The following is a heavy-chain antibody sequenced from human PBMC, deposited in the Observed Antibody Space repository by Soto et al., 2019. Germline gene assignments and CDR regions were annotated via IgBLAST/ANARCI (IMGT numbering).Heavy chain of an antibody. J-gene: IGHJ4*02. D-gene: IGHD2-15*01. Sequence: PGGSLRLSCAASGFTFSSHCMHWVRQAPGKGLEWVAVISYDGNDKYYADSVKGRFTSSRDNSKNTLYLQMNSLRAEDTAVYYCAKDRSGTWTFDYWGQGTLVTVSS. CDR1: GFTFSSHC. V-gene: IGHV3-30*18. CDR2: ISYDGNDK. CDR3: AKDRSGTWTFDY.